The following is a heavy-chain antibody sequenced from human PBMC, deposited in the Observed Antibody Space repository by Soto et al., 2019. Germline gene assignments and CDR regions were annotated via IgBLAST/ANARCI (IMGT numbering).Heavy chain of an antibody. CDR3: ARESHDILTGPPWVWYFDL. CDR2: INDRGSI. V-gene: IGHV4-34*01. D-gene: IGHD3-9*01. CDR1: GGSFSGYY. Sequence: QVQLQQWGAGPLRPLETLSLTCGVSGGSFSGYYWAWIRQSPGKGLEWIGEINDRGSINYNPSLKSRVSISVDTSTNHYSLNLWSVTAADTAVYYCARESHDILTGPPWVWYFDLWGRGTLVTVSS. J-gene: IGHJ2*01.